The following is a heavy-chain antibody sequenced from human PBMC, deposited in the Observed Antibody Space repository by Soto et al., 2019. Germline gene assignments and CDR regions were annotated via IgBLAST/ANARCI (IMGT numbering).Heavy chain of an antibody. D-gene: IGHD6-13*01. Sequence: EVQLEESGGDLVQPGGSLRLSCAASGFTLSAYWMTCVRQAPGKGLEWVANINRDGSKKSYLDSVRGRFTISRDNVGNSLYLQMDSLRADDTALYYCARDVSPGSSSLYLDAFDIWGQGTKVTVSS. J-gene: IGHJ3*02. CDR2: INRDGSKK. V-gene: IGHV3-7*05. CDR1: GFTLSAYW. CDR3: ARDVSPGSSSLYLDAFDI.